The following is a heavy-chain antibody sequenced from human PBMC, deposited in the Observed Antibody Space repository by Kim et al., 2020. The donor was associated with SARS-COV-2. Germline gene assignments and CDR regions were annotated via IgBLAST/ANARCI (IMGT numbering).Heavy chain of an antibody. D-gene: IGHD6-13*01. CDR3: ARGRVGSSSWYRPQHNWFDP. J-gene: IGHJ5*02. V-gene: IGHV4-34*01. CDR2: INHSGST. Sequence: SETLSLTCAVYGGSFSGYYWSWIRQPPGKGLEWIGEINHSGSTNYNPSLKSRVTISVDTSKNQFSLKLSSVTAADTAVYYCARGRVGSSSWYRPQHNWFDPWGQGTLVTVSS. CDR1: GGSFSGYY.